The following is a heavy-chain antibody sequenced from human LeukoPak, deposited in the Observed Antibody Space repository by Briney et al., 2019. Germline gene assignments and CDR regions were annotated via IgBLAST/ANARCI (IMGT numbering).Heavy chain of an antibody. J-gene: IGHJ4*02. Sequence: SETLSLTCTVSGGSISSYYWSWIRQPPGKGLEWIGYIYYSGNTNYNPSLKSRVSMSVDTSKNQFSLKLSSVTAADTAVYYCASGIYYDSSGALDYWGQGTLVTVSS. V-gene: IGHV4-59*12. D-gene: IGHD3-22*01. CDR2: IYYSGNT. CDR1: GGSISSYY. CDR3: ASGIYYDSSGALDY.